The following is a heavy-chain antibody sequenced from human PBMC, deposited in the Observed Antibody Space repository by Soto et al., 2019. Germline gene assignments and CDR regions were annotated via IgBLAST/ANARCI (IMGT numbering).Heavy chain of an antibody. V-gene: IGHV3-23*01. CDR2: ISSSGGST. CDR3: AKLGYGDYYFDY. Sequence: GGSLRLSCAASGFTFSDYYMSWIRQAPGKGLEWVSDISSSGGSTYYADSVKGRFTISRDNSKNTLYLQMNSLRAEDTAVYYCAKLGYGDYYFDYWGQGTLVTVSS. D-gene: IGHD4-17*01. J-gene: IGHJ4*02. CDR1: GFTFSDYY.